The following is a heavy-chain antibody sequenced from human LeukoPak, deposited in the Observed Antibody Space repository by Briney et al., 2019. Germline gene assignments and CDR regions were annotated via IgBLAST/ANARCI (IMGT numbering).Heavy chain of an antibody. D-gene: IGHD1-26*01. J-gene: IGHJ3*02. V-gene: IGHV4-38-2*02. CDR1: GYSISIGYY. CDR2: IFYSGTT. CDR3: ARHLDSGTSMDAFDI. Sequence: SSETLSLTCTVSGYSISIGYYWGWIRQSPGKGLEWIGTIFYSGTTYYDPSFKSRLTLSVDTSKNHFSLELNSVTAADTAVYYCARHLDSGTSMDAFDIWGQGTMVTVSS.